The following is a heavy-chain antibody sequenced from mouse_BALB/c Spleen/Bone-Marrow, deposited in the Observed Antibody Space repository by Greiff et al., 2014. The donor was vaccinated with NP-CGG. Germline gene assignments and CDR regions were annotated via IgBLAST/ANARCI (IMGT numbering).Heavy chain of an antibody. V-gene: IGHV1S56*01. CDR1: GYTSTSYY. J-gene: IGHJ4*01. CDR3: ARGDWDGDYAMDY. D-gene: IGHD4-1*01. CDR2: IYPGNVNT. Sequence: QVQLKESGPELVKPGASVRISCKASGYTSTSYYIHWVKQRPGQGLEWIGWIYPGNVNTKYNEKFKGKATLTADKSSSTAYMQLSSLTSEDSAVYFCARGDWDGDYAMDYWGQGTSVTVSS.